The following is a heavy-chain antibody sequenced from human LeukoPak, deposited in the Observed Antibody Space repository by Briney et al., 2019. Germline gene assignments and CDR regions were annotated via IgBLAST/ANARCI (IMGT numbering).Heavy chain of an antibody. J-gene: IGHJ4*02. V-gene: IGHV1-24*01. D-gene: IGHD4-23*01. CDR1: GYTLTKLS. Sequence: GASVKVSCKISGYTLTKLSMHWVRQAPGKGLEWMGGFDPEYKKSIYEQKFEGRVTMTEDTSTDTAYMEPSSLRSEDTAVYYCATDLATVVIVTNFWGQGTLVTVSS. CDR3: ATDLATVVIVTNF. CDR2: FDPEYKKS.